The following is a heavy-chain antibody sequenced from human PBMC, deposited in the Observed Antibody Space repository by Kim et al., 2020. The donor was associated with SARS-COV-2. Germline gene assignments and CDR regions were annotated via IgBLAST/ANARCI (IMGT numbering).Heavy chain of an antibody. Sequence: GGSLRLSCAASGFTFSSYGMHLVRQDPGKGLEWVAVISYDGSNKYYADSVKGRFTISRDNSKNTLYLQMNSLRAEDTAVYYCANDRPPYYDYVWGSYRRFYFWAQGTLVTVS. J-gene: IGHJ4*02. V-gene: IGHV3-30*18. CDR3: ANDRPPYYDYVWGSYRRFYF. D-gene: IGHD3-16*02. CDR1: GFTFSSYG. CDR2: ISYDGSNK.